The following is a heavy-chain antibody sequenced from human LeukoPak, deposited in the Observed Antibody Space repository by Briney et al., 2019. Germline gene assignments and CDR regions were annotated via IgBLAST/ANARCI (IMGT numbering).Heavy chain of an antibody. Sequence: QPGGSLRLSCAASGFTFSNYAMSWVRQAPGKGLEWVSSISGSGGSTYYADSVKGRFTISRDNSKNTLYLQMNSLRAEDTAVYYCAKDPYYDFWSGPYYFDYWGQGTLVTVSS. CDR3: AKDPYYDFWSGPYYFDY. CDR1: GFTFSNYA. V-gene: IGHV3-23*01. D-gene: IGHD3-3*01. J-gene: IGHJ4*02. CDR2: ISGSGGST.